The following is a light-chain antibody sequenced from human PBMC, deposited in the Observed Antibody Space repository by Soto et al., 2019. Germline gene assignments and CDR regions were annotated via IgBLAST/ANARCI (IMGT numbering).Light chain of an antibody. Sequence: DIVMTQTPLSLRVTLGQPASISCSSSQSPVDGDGITSLSWLHQRPGQPPRLLIYKVSNRFSGVPDRFSGSGAGTDFTLKINTVEAEDVGLYYCMQDALYSTFGQGTKVDIK. CDR1: QSPVDGDGITS. CDR2: KVS. J-gene: IGKJ1*01. CDR3: MQDALYST. V-gene: IGKV2-24*01.